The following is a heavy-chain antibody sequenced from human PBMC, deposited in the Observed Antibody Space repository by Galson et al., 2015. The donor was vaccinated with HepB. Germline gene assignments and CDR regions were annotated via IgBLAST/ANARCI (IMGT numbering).Heavy chain of an antibody. CDR3: AGRYGGYPTY. D-gene: IGHD5-12*01. J-gene: IGHJ4*02. V-gene: IGHV3-74*01. CDR1: GFTFSSYW. CDR2: INSDGSST. Sequence: SLRLSCAASGFTFSSYWMHWVRQAPGKGLVWVSRINSDGSSTNYADSVKGRFTISRDNAKNTLHLQMNSLRAEDTAVYYCAGRYGGYPTYWGQGTLVTVSS.